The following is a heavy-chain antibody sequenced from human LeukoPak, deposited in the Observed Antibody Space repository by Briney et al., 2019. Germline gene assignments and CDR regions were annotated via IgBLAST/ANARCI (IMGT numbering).Heavy chain of an antibody. D-gene: IGHD3-3*01. CDR1: GFTFSSYA. J-gene: IGHJ6*02. CDR2: ISGSGGST. CDR3: ARVPPPYDFWTGYPHYGMDV. Sequence: GGSLRLSCAASGFTFSSYAMSWVRQAPGKGLEWVSAISGSGGSTYYADSVKGRFTISRDNVNNSLYLQMNSLRAEDTAVYHCARVPPPYDFWTGYPHYGMDVWGQGTTVTVSS. V-gene: IGHV3-23*01.